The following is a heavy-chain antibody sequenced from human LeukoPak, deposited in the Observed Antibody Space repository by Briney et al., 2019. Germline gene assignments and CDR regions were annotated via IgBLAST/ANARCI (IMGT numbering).Heavy chain of an antibody. CDR3: ARDGRDILTGYYLN. J-gene: IGHJ4*02. V-gene: IGHV1-18*04. CDR2: ISAYNGNT. Sequence: ASVKVSCKASGYTFTGYYMHWVRQAPGQGLEWMGWISAYNGNTNYAQKLQGRVTMTTDTSTSTAYMELRSLRSDDTAVYYCARDGRDILTGYYLNWGQGTLVTVSS. CDR1: GYTFTGYY. D-gene: IGHD3-9*01.